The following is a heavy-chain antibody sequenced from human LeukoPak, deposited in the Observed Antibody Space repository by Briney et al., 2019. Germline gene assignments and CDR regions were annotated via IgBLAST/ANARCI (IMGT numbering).Heavy chain of an antibody. J-gene: IGHJ6*03. CDR2: IYYSGST. V-gene: IGHV4-59*01. Sequence: PSETLSLTCTVSGGSISSYYWSWIRQPPGKGLEWIGYIYYSGSTNYNPSLKSRVTISVDTSKNQFSLKLSSVTAADTAVYYCARVRYSSSFFTDYYYYMDVWGKGTTVTVSS. CDR1: GGSISSYY. D-gene: IGHD6-6*01. CDR3: ARVRYSSSFFTDYYYYMDV.